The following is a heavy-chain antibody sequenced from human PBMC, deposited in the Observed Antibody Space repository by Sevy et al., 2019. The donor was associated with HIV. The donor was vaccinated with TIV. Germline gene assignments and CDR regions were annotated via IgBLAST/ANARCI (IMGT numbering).Heavy chain of an antibody. CDR3: ARDLREYSSSSKYYFDY. D-gene: IGHD6-6*01. Sequence: GGSLRLSCAASGFTFSSYSMNWVRQAPGKGLEWVSSISSSNNCIYYADSLKGRFTISRDNAKNSLYLQMNSLRAEDTAVYYCARDLREYSSSSKYYFDYWGQGILVTVSS. V-gene: IGHV3-21*01. CDR1: GFTFSSYS. J-gene: IGHJ4*02. CDR2: ISSSNNCI.